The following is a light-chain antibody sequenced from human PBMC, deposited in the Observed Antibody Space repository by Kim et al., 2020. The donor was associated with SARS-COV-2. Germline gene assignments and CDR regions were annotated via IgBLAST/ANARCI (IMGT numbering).Light chain of an antibody. J-gene: IGKJ1*01. V-gene: IGKV1-5*03. CDR3: QQYSSYPRT. CDR1: QSISSW. Sequence: ASGGDRVTITCRASQSISSWLAWYQQKPGKAPKLLIYRASSLENGVTSRFSGSGSGTEFTLTISSLQPDDFATYYCQQYSSYPRTFGQGTKVDIK. CDR2: RAS.